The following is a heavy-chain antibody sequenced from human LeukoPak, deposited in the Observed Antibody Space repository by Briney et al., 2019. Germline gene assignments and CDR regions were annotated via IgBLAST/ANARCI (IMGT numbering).Heavy chain of an antibody. CDR3: ARVSSPLWFGEGADYFDY. Sequence: EASVKVSCKASGYTFTSYYMHWVRQAPGQGLEWMGIINPSGGSTSYAQKFQGRVTMTRDTSTSTVYMELSSLRSEDTAVYYCARVSSPLWFGEGADYFDYWGQGTLVTVSS. CDR1: GYTFTSYY. V-gene: IGHV1-46*01. J-gene: IGHJ4*02. D-gene: IGHD3-10*01. CDR2: INPSGGST.